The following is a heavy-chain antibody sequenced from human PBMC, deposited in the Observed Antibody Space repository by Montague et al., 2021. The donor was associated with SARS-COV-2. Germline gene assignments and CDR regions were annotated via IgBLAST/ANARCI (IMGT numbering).Heavy chain of an antibody. CDR2: ISSSGSYR. J-gene: IGHJ2*01. CDR1: GFTLRNYY. CDR3: ARDYDVWNDYPKWFFDL. Sequence: SLRLSCAASGFTLRNYYISWIRQAPGKGLEWVSYISSSGSYRDYADSVKGRFTISRDTGRNSVHLQIDGLRAEDTAVYYCARDYDVWNDYPKWFFDLWGRGTLVTVSS. V-gene: IGHV3-11*06. D-gene: IGHD3-3*01.